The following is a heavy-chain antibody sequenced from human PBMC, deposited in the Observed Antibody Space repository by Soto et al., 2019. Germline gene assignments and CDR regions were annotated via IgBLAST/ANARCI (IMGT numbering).Heavy chain of an antibody. J-gene: IGHJ6*03. D-gene: IGHD2-2*01. CDR3: ARVVGPAATLYYYYYMDV. CDR2: IYYSGST. V-gene: IGHV4-59*01. Sequence: SETLSLTCTVSGGSISSYYWSWIRQPPGKGLEWIGYIYYSGSTNYNPSLKSRVTISVDTSKNQFSLKLSSVTAADTAVYYCARVVGPAATLYYYYYMDVWGKGTTVTVSS. CDR1: GGSISSYY.